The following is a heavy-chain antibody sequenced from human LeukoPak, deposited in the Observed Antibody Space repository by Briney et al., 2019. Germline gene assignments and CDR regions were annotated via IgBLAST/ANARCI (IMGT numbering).Heavy chain of an antibody. CDR3: ARDRLASTY. CDR2: IKQDGNEK. D-gene: IGHD5-12*01. Sequence: GGSLRLSCAASGFTFSNYWMTWVRQAPGKGLEWVANIKQDGNEKYHVDSVKGRLTISRDNAKNSLYLQMNSLRAEDTAVYYCARDRLASTYWGQGTLVTVSS. V-gene: IGHV3-7*04. J-gene: IGHJ4*02. CDR1: GFTFSNYW.